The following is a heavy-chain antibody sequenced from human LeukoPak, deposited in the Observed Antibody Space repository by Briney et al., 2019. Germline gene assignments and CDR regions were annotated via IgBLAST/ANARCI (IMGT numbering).Heavy chain of an antibody. D-gene: IGHD1-14*01. CDR2: INHSGGT. CDR1: GGSFSGYY. J-gene: IGHJ4*02. V-gene: IGHV4-34*01. Sequence: SETLSLTCAVYGGSFSGYYWSWIRQPPGKGLEWIGEINHSGGTNYNPTLKSRVTISVDTSKNQFSLKLSSVTAADTAVYYCARGRTYWGQGTLVTVSS. CDR3: ARGRTY.